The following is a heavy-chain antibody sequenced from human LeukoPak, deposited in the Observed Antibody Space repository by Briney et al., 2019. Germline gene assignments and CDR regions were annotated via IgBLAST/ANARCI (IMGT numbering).Heavy chain of an antibody. D-gene: IGHD5-18*01. Sequence: PGGSLRLSCAASGFTFSSYAMSWVRQAPGKGLEWVANIKQDGSEKHYVDSVKGRFSISRDNAKNSVYVQMNSLRAEDTAVYYCARLDSAMVTWNWGQGTLVTISS. V-gene: IGHV3-7*01. J-gene: IGHJ4*02. CDR1: GFTFSSYA. CDR2: IKQDGSEK. CDR3: ARLDSAMVTWN.